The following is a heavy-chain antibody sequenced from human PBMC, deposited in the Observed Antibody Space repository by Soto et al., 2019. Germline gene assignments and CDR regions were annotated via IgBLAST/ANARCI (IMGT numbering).Heavy chain of an antibody. D-gene: IGHD3-22*01. CDR3: AKDLYYDSSGSLY. Sequence: VQLVESGGGVVQPGRSLRLSCAASGFTFSSYGMHWVRQAPGKGLEWVAVISYDGSNKYYADSVKGRFTISRDNSKNTLYLQMNSLRAEDTAVYYCAKDLYYDSSGSLYWGQGTLVTVSS. V-gene: IGHV3-30*18. J-gene: IGHJ4*02. CDR1: GFTFSSYG. CDR2: ISYDGSNK.